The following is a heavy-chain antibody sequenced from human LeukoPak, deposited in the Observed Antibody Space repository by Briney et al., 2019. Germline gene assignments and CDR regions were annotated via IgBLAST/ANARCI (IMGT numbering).Heavy chain of an antibody. CDR3: AAEGRPTVVTFRKGAVDL. Sequence: VTSVKVSCKASGFTFTSSAVQWVRQARGQRLGWIGWIVVGSGNTNYAQKFQERVTITRDMSTSTVYMELSSLRSEDTAVYYCAAEGRPTVVTFRKGAVDLWGQGTMVTVSS. CDR1: GFTFTSSA. V-gene: IGHV1-58*01. D-gene: IGHD4-23*01. J-gene: IGHJ3*01. CDR2: IVVGSGNT.